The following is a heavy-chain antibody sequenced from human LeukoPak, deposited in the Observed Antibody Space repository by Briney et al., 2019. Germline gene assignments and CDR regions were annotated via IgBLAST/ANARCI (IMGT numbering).Heavy chain of an antibody. CDR1: GASISSSNEY. D-gene: IGHD6-19*01. CDR2: IYTSGST. Sequence: SETLSLTCAVSGASISSSNEYWGWIRQPPGKGLEWIGRIYTSGSTNYNPSLKSRVTMSVDTSKNQFSLKLSSVTAADTAVYYCARASGAVAGGSYFDYWGQGTLVTVSS. J-gene: IGHJ4*02. V-gene: IGHV4-61*05. CDR3: ARASGAVAGGSYFDY.